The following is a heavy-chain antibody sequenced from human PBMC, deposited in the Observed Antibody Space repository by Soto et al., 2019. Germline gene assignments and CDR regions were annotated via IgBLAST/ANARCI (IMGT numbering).Heavy chain of an antibody. Sequence: EVQLLESGGGLVQPGGSLRVSCAASGFTFTNYVMRWVRQAPGKGLEWVSAITVSGGDTYHADSGKGRFTISRDNPKNPLYLQMTSLSAEDTPVYYCAKGSADTRPYYFDSWGRGTLVTVSS. CDR2: ITVSGGDT. D-gene: IGHD2-15*01. J-gene: IGHJ4*02. CDR3: AKGSADTRPYYFDS. CDR1: GFTFTNYV. V-gene: IGHV3-23*01.